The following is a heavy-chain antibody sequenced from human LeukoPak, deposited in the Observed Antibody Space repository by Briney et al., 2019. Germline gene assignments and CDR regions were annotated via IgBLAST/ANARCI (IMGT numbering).Heavy chain of an antibody. V-gene: IGHV3-23*01. CDR1: GFTFSNHG. J-gene: IGHJ5*02. CDR3: ARDNSVGDIAWWFDP. CDR2: VSPPGGGT. D-gene: IGHD3-10*01. Sequence: GGTLRLSCAASGFTFSNHGMNWVRQAPGKGLEWLSGVSPPGGGTYYADSVKGRFTISRDDSKNTLSLQMNSLRVEDTAVYYCARDNSVGDIAWWFDPWGQGTLVTVSS.